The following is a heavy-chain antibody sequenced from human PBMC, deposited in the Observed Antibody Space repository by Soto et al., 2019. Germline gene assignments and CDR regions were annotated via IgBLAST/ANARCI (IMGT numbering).Heavy chain of an antibody. CDR1: GGSISSGGYY. Sequence: SETLSLTCTVSGGSISSGGYYWSWIRQHPGKGLEWIGYIYYSGSTNYNPSLKSRVTISVDTSKNQFSLKLTSVTAADTAVYYCARGPLTRYNWFDPWGQGTLVTVSS. CDR3: ARGPLTRYNWFDP. V-gene: IGHV4-31*03. J-gene: IGHJ5*02. CDR2: IYYSGST. D-gene: IGHD3-16*01.